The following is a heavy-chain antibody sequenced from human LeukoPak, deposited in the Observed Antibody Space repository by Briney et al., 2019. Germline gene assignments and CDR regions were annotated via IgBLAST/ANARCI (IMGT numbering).Heavy chain of an antibody. Sequence: PGASVKVSCKASGYTFTSYGISWVRQAPGQGLEWMGWISAYNGNTNYAQKLQGRVTMSTDTSTSTAYMELRSLRSDDTAVYYCARDGKSQWLARAYYYYYMDVWGKGTTVTVSS. CDR3: ARDGKSQWLARAYYYYYMDV. J-gene: IGHJ6*03. CDR1: GYTFTSYG. V-gene: IGHV1-18*01. D-gene: IGHD6-19*01. CDR2: ISAYNGNT.